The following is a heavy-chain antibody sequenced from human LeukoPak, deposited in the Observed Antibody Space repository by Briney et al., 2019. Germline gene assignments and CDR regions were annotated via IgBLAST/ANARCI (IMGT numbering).Heavy chain of an antibody. Sequence: PSETLSLTCTVSGGSISSSSYYWGWIRQPPGKGLEWIGSIYYSGSTYYNPSLKSRVTISVDTSKNQFSLKLSSVTAADTAVYYCARIKRITMIVVVMGGYYFDYWGQGTLVTVSS. J-gene: IGHJ4*02. CDR2: IYYSGST. CDR3: ARIKRITMIVVVMGGYYFDY. CDR1: GGSISSSSYY. V-gene: IGHV4-39*01. D-gene: IGHD3-22*01.